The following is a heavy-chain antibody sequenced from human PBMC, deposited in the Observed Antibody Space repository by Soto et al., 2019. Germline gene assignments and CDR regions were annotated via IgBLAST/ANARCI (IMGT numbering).Heavy chain of an antibody. Sequence: GGSLRLSCAASGFTFSSYAMHWVRQAPGKGLEYVSSISINGGSTHYADSVKGRFTISRDNSRNTQYLQMSSLRADDTAVYYCVKREFYYDSSAYYPFASWGQGTLVTVSS. CDR3: VKREFYYDSSAYYPFAS. CDR1: GFTFSSYA. D-gene: IGHD3-22*01. V-gene: IGHV3-64D*06. J-gene: IGHJ4*02. CDR2: ISINGGST.